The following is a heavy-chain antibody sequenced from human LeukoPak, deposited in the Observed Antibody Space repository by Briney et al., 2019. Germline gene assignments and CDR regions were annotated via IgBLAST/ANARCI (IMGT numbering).Heavy chain of an antibody. V-gene: IGHV1-2*02. D-gene: IGHD6-25*01. CDR3: ARDLGYSSGLFDY. CDR2: INPNSGGT. J-gene: IGHJ4*02. Sequence: GASVKVSCKTSGYSFTNYGITWVRQAPGQGLEWMGWINPNSGGTNYAQKFQGRVTMARDTSISTAYMELSRLRSDDTAVYYCARDLGYSSGLFDYWGQGTLVTVSS. CDR1: GYSFTNYG.